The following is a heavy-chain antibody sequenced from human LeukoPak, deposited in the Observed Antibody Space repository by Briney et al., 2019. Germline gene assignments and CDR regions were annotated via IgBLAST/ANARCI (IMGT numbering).Heavy chain of an antibody. CDR1: GGSISSYY. CDR3: ARHVGPGYSYVFDN. Sequence: SETLSLTCTVSGGSISSYYWSWIRQPPGKGLEWIGYIYYSGSTNYNPSLKSRVTISVDTSKNQFSLKLSSVTAADTAVFYCARHVGPGYSYVFDNWGQGTLVTVSS. J-gene: IGHJ4*02. D-gene: IGHD5-18*01. CDR2: IYYSGST. V-gene: IGHV4-59*08.